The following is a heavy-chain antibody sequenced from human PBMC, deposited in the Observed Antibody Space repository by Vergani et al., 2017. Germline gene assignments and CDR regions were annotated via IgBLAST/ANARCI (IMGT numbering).Heavy chain of an antibody. Sequence: QVQLQESGPGLVKPSETLSLTCTVSGCSISSYYWNWIRQPPGKGLEWIGYIYYSGSTNYNPSLKTRVNITVDTSKNQFSLKLGPETGADTTVDYCAIDYYDYDMDVWGKGTMVTVSS. CDR3: AIDYYDYDMDV. V-gene: IGHV4-59*01. CDR2: IYYSGST. CDR1: GCSISSYY. J-gene: IGHJ6*03.